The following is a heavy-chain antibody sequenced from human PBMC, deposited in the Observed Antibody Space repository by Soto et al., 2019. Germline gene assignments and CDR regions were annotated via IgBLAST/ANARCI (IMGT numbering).Heavy chain of an antibody. J-gene: IGHJ4*02. CDR1: GGSVSSGSYY. CDR3: ARVKVSVNEGQYYYDSSGLYYFDY. V-gene: IGHV4-61*01. Sequence: SETLSLTCTVSGGSVSSGSYYWSWIRQPPGKGLEWIGYIYYSGSTNYNPSLKSRVTISVDTSKNQFSLKLSSVTAADTAVYYCARVKVSVNEGQYYYDSSGLYYFDYWGKGTLVTVSS. D-gene: IGHD3-22*01. CDR2: IYYSGST.